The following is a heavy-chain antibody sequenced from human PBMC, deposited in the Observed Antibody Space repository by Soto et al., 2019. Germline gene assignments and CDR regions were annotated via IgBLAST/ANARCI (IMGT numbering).Heavy chain of an antibody. J-gene: IGHJ4*02. CDR1: GGSVSSGSYY. CDR2: IYYSGST. D-gene: IGHD3-22*01. V-gene: IGHV4-61*01. CDR3: ARVAITMIVDY. Sequence: QVQLQESGPGLVKPSETLSLTCTVSGGSVSSGSYYWSWIRQPPGKGLEWIGYIYYSGSTNYNPSLKSRVTISVDTSKNQFSLKLSSVTAADTAVYYCARVAITMIVDYWGQGTLVTVSS.